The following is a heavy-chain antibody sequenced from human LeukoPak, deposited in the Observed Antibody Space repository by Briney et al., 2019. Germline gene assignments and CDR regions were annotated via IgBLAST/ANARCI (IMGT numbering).Heavy chain of an antibody. Sequence: PSETLSLTCTVSGGSISSYYWSWIRQPPGKGLEWIGYIYYSGSTNYNPSLKSRVTISVDTSKNQFSLKLSSVTAADTAVYYCARSRVFGVVISWFDPWGQGTLVTVSS. J-gene: IGHJ5*02. V-gene: IGHV4-59*12. CDR2: IYYSGST. D-gene: IGHD3-3*01. CDR1: GGSISSYY. CDR3: ARSRVFGVVISWFDP.